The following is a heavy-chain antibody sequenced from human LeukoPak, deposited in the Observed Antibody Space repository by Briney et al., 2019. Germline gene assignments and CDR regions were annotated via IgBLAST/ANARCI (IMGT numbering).Heavy chain of an antibody. CDR2: ISSSSSYI. D-gene: IGHD3-10*01. V-gene: IGHV3-21*01. CDR1: GFTFSSYS. J-gene: IGHJ6*03. CDR3: ARGRITTVRGVHPYYYYYMDV. Sequence: GGSLRLSCAASGFTFSSYSMNWVRQAPGKGLEWVSSISSSSSYIYYADSVKGRFTISRDNAKNSLYLQMNSLRAEDTAVYYCARGRITTVRGVHPYYYYYMDVWGKGTTVTVSS.